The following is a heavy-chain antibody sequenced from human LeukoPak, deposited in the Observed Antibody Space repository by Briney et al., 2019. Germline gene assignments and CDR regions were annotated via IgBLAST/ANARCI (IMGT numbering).Heavy chain of an antibody. D-gene: IGHD2-15*01. V-gene: IGHV1-69*13. Sequence: SVKVSCKASGGTFSSYAISWVRQAPGQGLEWMGGIIPIFGTANYARKFQGRVTITADESTSTAYMELSSLRSEDTAVYYCARGLIPPYCSGGSCYSDYYYYYGMDVWGQGTTVTVSS. J-gene: IGHJ6*02. CDR2: IIPIFGTA. CDR1: GGTFSSYA. CDR3: ARGLIPPYCSGGSCYSDYYYYYGMDV.